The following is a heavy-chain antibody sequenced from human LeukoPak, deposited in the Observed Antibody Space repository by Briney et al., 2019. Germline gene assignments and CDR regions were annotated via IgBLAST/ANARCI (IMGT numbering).Heavy chain of an antibody. J-gene: IGHJ5*02. CDR1: GGSISSGDYY. V-gene: IGHV4-30-4*08. CDR3: ARGTAKYSSGNWFDP. Sequence: PSETLSLTCTVSGGSISSGDYYWSWIRQPPGKGLEWIGYIYYSGSTYYNPSLKSRVTISVDTSKNQFSLKLSSVTAADTAVYNCARGTAKYSSGNWFDPWGQGTLVTVSS. CDR2: IYYSGST. D-gene: IGHD6-25*01.